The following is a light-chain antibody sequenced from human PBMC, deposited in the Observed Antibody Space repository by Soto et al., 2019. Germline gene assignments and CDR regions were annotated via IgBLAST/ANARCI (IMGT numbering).Light chain of an antibody. J-gene: IGLJ1*01. CDR3: CSYASSTSYV. CDR1: SSDVGGYNF. CDR2: DVS. Sequence: QSALTQPASVSGSPGQSITISCTGTSSDVGGYNFVTWYQQHPGEAPKLMIHDVSSRASGVPNRLSGSKSGTTASLTISGLQAEDEADYYCCSYASSTSYVFGTGTKVTVL. V-gene: IGLV2-14*03.